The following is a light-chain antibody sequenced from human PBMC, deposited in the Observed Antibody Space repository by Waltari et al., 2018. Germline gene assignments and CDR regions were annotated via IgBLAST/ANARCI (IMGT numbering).Light chain of an antibody. Sequence: QSVLTQPPSASGTPAQRVTIYCSGSYSNLGRNIVTCYQQLPGTAPKLLTYGNDYRPSGVPARFTGSKSGTSASLAISGLQSEDEADYYCATWDDRLTGVVFGGGTRVTVL. CDR3: ATWDDRLTGVV. CDR1: YSNLGRNI. J-gene: IGLJ2*01. CDR2: GND. V-gene: IGLV1-44*01.